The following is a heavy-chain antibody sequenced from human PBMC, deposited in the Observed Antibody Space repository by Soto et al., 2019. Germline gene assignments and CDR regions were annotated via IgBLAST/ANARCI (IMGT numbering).Heavy chain of an antibody. CDR2: IWYDGSNK. V-gene: IGHV3-33*01. CDR3: ARDFVSWNYYYYYGMDV. J-gene: IGHJ6*02. CDR1: GFTFSSYG. Sequence: QVQLVESGGGAVQPGRSLRLSCAASGFTFSSYGMHWVRQAPGKGLEWVAVIWYDGSNKYYADSVKGRFTISRDNSKNTLYLQMNSLRAEDTAVYYCARDFVSWNYYYYYGMDVWGQGTTVTVSS. D-gene: IGHD6-13*01.